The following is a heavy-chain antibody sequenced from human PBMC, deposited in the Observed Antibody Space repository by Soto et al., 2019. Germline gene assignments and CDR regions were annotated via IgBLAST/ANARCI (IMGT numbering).Heavy chain of an antibody. J-gene: IGHJ4*02. CDR1: GGSISSGDYY. CDR2: IYYSGST. D-gene: IGHD5-12*01. Sequence: QVQLQESGPGLVKPSQTLSLTCTVSGGSISSGDYYWSWIRQPPGKGQEWIGYIYYSGSTYYNPSLKSRVTISVDTSKNQFSLKLSSVTAADTAVYYCARGGGGYAETKTYDYWGQGTLVTVSS. V-gene: IGHV4-30-4*01. CDR3: ARGGGGYAETKTYDY.